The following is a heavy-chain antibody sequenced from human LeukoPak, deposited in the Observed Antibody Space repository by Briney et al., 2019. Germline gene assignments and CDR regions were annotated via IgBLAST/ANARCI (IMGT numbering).Heavy chain of an antibody. Sequence: SETLSLTCDVSGFSISNGYFWAWIRQSPGKGLEWIGSIYHSGMTYYNPSLKSQFSIEVDTSKNQFSLKMRSATAADTAVYFCARAGPVKWNYYYMDVWGTGTTVTVSS. CDR1: GFSISNGYF. V-gene: IGHV4-38-2*01. D-gene: IGHD1-26*01. CDR3: ARAGPVKWNYYYMDV. J-gene: IGHJ6*03. CDR2: IYHSGMT.